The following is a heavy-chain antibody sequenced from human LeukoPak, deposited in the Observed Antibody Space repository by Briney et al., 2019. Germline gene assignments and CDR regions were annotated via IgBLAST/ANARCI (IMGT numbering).Heavy chain of an antibody. Sequence: SETLSLTCAVYGGSFSGYYWSWIRQPPGRGLEWIGEINHSGSTNYNPSLKSRVTISVDTSKNQFSLKLSSVTAADTAVYYCARVGPYCSSTSCYKAHYYYYGMDVWGQGTTVTVSS. J-gene: IGHJ6*02. CDR3: ARVGPYCSSTSCYKAHYYYYGMDV. V-gene: IGHV4-34*01. CDR1: GGSFSGYY. D-gene: IGHD2-2*02. CDR2: INHSGST.